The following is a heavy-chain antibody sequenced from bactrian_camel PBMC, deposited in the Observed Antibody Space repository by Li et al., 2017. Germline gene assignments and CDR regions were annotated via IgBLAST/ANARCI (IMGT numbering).Heavy chain of an antibody. V-gene: IGHV3S53*01. J-gene: IGHJ4*01. D-gene: IGHD5*01. CDR3: AKDQRVRGWLVSSGVEYDY. CDR2: ILRDGTT. Sequence: HVQLVESGGGSVQAGGSLRLSCAGFGITYRDPCMGWFRQAPRKERERVAAILRDGTTTYADSVKGRFAISRDNGKNALYLQLNNLKSEDTAMYYCAKDQRVRGWLVSSGVEYDYWGQGTQVTV. CDR1: GITYRDPC.